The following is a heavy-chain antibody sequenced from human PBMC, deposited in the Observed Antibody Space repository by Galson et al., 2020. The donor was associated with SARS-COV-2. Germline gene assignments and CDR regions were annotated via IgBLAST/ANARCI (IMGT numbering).Heavy chain of an antibody. V-gene: IGHV2-70*01. CDR1: GFSLSTSGMC. CDR3: ERTTHTAMAFGY. J-gene: IGHJ4*01. Sequence: SGPKPVKPTQTQTLTCTFSGFSLSTSGMCVSWIRHPPGKALEWLALIDWDDDKYYSTSLKTRLTISKDTSKNQVVLTMTNMDPVDTATYYCERTTHTAMAFGYWGHGTLVTVSS. CDR2: IDWDDDK. D-gene: IGHD5-18*01.